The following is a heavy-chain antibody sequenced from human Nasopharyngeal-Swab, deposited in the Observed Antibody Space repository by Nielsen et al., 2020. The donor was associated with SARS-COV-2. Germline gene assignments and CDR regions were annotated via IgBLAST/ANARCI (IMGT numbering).Heavy chain of an antibody. J-gene: IGHJ4*02. CDR3: ARAPEHITIVGVVKDYFDY. Sequence: SETLSLTCTASGGSISSYYWSWIRQPPGKGLEWIGYIYYSGSTNYNPSLKSRVTISVDTSKNQFSLKLSSVTAADTAVYYCARAPEHITIVGVVKDYFDYWGQGTLVTVSS. CDR1: GGSISSYY. D-gene: IGHD3-3*01. CDR2: IYYSGST. V-gene: IGHV4-59*01.